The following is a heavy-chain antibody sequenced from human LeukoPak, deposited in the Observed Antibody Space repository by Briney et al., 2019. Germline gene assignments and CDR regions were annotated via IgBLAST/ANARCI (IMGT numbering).Heavy chain of an antibody. D-gene: IGHD3-10*01. CDR1: GFTFSSYA. CDR2: ISGSGGST. Sequence: PGGSLRLSCAASGFTFSSYAMSWVRQAPGKGLEWVSAISGSGGSTYYADSVKGRFTISRDNSKNTLYLQMNSLRAEDTAVYYCAKDRMVRGVIVYYFDYWGQGTLVTVSS. V-gene: IGHV3-23*01. J-gene: IGHJ4*02. CDR3: AKDRMVRGVIVYYFDY.